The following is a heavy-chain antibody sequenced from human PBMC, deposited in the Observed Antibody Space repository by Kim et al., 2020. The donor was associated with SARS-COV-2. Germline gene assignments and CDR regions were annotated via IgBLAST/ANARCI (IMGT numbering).Heavy chain of an antibody. D-gene: IGHD3-22*01. Sequence: GGSLRLSCAASGFTFSTSAMNWVRQAPGKGLEWVAYISTTSSTIYYADSVKGRFTISRDNAMNSLFLQMNSLRDEDTAVYYCAREKTGYYFDTSGYSSYHYSMDVWGQGTTVTVSS. J-gene: IGHJ6*02. CDR3: AREKTGYYFDTSGYSSYHYSMDV. CDR1: GFTFSTSA. CDR2: ISTTSSTI. V-gene: IGHV3-48*02.